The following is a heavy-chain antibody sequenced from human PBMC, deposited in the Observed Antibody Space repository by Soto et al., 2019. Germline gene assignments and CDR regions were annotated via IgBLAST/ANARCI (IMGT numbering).Heavy chain of an antibody. J-gene: IGHJ4*02. V-gene: IGHV3-7*01. CDR3: ARETQWHCDY. CDR2: IKPDGSQK. Sequence: PLGSLRLSCAVSGLTFRNHWMTWVRQAPGKGLEWVANIKPDGSQKSYVASVRGRFTISRDNAENSLFLQMNSLRAEDTAVYYCARETQWHCDYWGQGTLVTVSS. D-gene: IGHD2-8*01. CDR1: GLTFRNHW.